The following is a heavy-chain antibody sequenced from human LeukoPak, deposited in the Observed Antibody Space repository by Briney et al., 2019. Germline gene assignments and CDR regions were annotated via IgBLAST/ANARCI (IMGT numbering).Heavy chain of an antibody. CDR1: GLTFNNYA. CDR3: AKDLHILWYEYYFDY. CDR2: ISGSGGST. D-gene: IGHD3-10*01. Sequence: GGSLRLSCAVSGLTFNNYAMSWVRQAPGKGLEWVSAISGSGGSTYYADSVKGRFTISRDNSKNTLYLQMNSLRAEDTAVYYCAKDLHILWYEYYFDYWGQGTLVTVSS. J-gene: IGHJ4*02. V-gene: IGHV3-23*01.